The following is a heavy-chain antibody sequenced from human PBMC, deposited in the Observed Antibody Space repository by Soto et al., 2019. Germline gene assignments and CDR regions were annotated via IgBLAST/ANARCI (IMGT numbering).Heavy chain of an antibody. J-gene: IGHJ6*02. V-gene: IGHV3-15*07. CDR2: IKSKTDGGTT. CDR3: TTDFDKLIQLYDGRYYYGMDV. D-gene: IGHD5-18*01. Sequence: EVQLVESGGGLVKPGGSLRLSCAASGFTFSNAWMNWVRQAPGKGLEWVGRIKSKTDGGTTDYAAPVKGRFTISRDDSKNTLYLQMNSLKTEDTAVYYCTTDFDKLIQLYDGRYYYGMDVWGQGTTVTVSS. CDR1: GFTFSNAW.